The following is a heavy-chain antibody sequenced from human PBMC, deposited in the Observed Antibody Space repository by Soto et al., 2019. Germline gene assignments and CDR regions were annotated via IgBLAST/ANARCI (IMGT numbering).Heavy chain of an antibody. CDR1: GFTFSNAW. CDR3: STYSFTHGHGMYV. Sequence: GGVMRLSCAASGFTFSNAWMSWVRQAPGKGLEWVGRIKSKTDGGTTDYAAPVKGRFTISRDDSKNTLYLQMNSLKTEDTAVYYSSTYSFTHGHGMYVWGQATRVSVS. J-gene: IGHJ6*02. CDR2: IKSKTDGGTT. V-gene: IGHV3-15*01. D-gene: IGHD5-18*01.